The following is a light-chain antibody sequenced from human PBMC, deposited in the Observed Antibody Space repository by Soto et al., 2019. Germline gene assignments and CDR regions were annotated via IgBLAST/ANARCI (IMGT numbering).Light chain of an antibody. CDR2: QAS. Sequence: IQMTQSPSTLSASVGDRVTITCRASQNINNWLAWYQQKPGKAPKLLIYQASSSQSGVPSRFSGSGSGTEFTLTISSLQPDDFATYYCQQYNSWYTFGQGTKLEIK. CDR3: QQYNSWYT. J-gene: IGKJ2*01. CDR1: QNINNW. V-gene: IGKV1-5*03.